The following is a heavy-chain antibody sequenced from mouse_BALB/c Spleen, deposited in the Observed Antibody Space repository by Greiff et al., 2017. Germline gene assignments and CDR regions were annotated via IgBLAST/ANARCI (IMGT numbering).Heavy chain of an antibody. J-gene: IGHJ4*01. V-gene: IGHV3-6*02. CDR1: GYSITSGYY. Sequence: EVQLQQSGPGLVKPSQSLSLTCSVTGYSITSGYYWNWIRQFPGNKLEWMGYISYDGSNNYNPSLKNRISITRDTSKNQFFLKLNSVTTEDTATYYCARVGNAGAMDYWGQGTSVTVSS. CDR2: ISYDGSN. CDR3: ARVGNAGAMDY. D-gene: IGHD2-1*01.